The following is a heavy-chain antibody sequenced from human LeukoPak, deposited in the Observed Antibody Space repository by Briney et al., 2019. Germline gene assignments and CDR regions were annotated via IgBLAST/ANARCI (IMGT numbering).Heavy chain of an antibody. D-gene: IGHD2/OR15-2a*01. J-gene: IGHJ4*02. V-gene: IGHV3-23*01. CDR1: GYTFTSYS. CDR3: AKERSQTTSFDY. CDR2: ISGSGGST. Sequence: ASVKVSCKASGYTFTSYSMHWVRQAPGQGLEWVSAISGSGGSTYYADSVKGRFTISRDNSKNTLYLQMNSLRAEDTAVYYCAKERSQTTSFDYSGQGTLCTVSS.